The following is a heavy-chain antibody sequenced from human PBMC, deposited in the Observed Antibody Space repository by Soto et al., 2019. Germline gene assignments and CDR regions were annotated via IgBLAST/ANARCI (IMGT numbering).Heavy chain of an antibody. CDR2: IYWDDDK. Sequence: QITLKESGPTLVKPTQTLTLTCTFSGFSLSTSGVGVGWIRQPPGKALEWLALIYWDDDKRSSPSLKSRLTITKDTSKNQLVLTRTHMDPVDTATYYCAHRLAATGLFDYWGQGTLVTVSS. J-gene: IGHJ4*02. CDR3: AHRLAATGLFDY. V-gene: IGHV2-5*02. CDR1: GFSLSTSGVG. D-gene: IGHD6-13*01.